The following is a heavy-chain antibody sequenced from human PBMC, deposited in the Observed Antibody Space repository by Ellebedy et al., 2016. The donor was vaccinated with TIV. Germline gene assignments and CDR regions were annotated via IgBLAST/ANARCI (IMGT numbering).Heavy chain of an antibody. CDR3: AREWAGGSGSYYY. V-gene: IGHV1-69*13. J-gene: IGHJ4*02. CDR2: IIPIFGTA. D-gene: IGHD3-10*01. CDR1: GYTFTGYY. Sequence: AASVKVSCKASGYTFTGYYMHWVRQAPGQGLEWMGGIIPIFGTANYAQKFQGRVTITADESTSTAYMELSSLRSEDTAVYYCAREWAGGSGSYYYWGQGTLVTVSS.